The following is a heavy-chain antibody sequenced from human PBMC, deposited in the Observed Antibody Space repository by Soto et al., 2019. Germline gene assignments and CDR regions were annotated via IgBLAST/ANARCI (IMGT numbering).Heavy chain of an antibody. V-gene: IGHV4-34*04. Sequence: QVQLQQWGAGLLKPSETLSLTCAVYGGSFSGYTWIWIRQPPGKGLEWIGEINHSGTTNHNPSLKSRAIISVDTSKKQFSLRLTSVTAADTAVYYCARGSDYTSSFDYWGQGTLVTVSS. CDR2: INHSGTT. D-gene: IGHD3-16*01. J-gene: IGHJ4*02. CDR3: ARGSDYTSSFDY. CDR1: GGSFSGYT.